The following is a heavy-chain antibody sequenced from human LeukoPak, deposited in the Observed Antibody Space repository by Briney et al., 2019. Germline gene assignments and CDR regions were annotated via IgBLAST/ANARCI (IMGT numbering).Heavy chain of an antibody. D-gene: IGHD2-8*02. CDR3: ASARPDGCELLAY. CDR2: INPDGTDT. J-gene: IGHJ4*02. V-gene: IGHV3-74*01. CDR1: GFTFSGLW. Sequence: PGGSLRLSCAASGFTFSGLWMLWARQAPGKGPEWVSRINPDGTDTSHADSVKGRFTISRDNAKNMLYLQMNSLSVEDTAIYYCASARPDGCELLAYWGQGTLVTVSS.